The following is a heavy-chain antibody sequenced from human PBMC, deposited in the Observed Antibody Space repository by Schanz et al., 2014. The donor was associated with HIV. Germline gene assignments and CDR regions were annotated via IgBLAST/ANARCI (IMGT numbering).Heavy chain of an antibody. CDR1: GFTFSRDG. V-gene: IGHV3-30*03. CDR2: ISYDGSIK. CDR3: ARGEAITYYYHYYGMDV. D-gene: IGHD1-20*01. J-gene: IGHJ6*02. Sequence: QVQLVESGGGVVQPGRSLRLSCAASGFTFSRDGMNWVRQAPGKGLEWVAIISYDGSIKKYADSVKGRFTISRDNSKNTLFLQMNSLRAEDTAVYYCARGEAITYYYHYYGMDVWGQGTTVTVSS.